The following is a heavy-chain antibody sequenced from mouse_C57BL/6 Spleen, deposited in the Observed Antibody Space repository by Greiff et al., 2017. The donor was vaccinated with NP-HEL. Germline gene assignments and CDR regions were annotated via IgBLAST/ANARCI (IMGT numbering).Heavy chain of an antibody. J-gene: IGHJ3*01. CDR3: ARMGNYNGWFAY. Sequence: QVQLQQPGAELVKPGASVKLSCKASGYTFTSYWMQWVKQRPGQGLEWIGEIDPSDSYTNYNQKFKGKATLTVDTSSSTAYMQLSSLTSEDSAVYYCARMGNYNGWFAYWGQGTLVTVSA. D-gene: IGHD2-1*01. V-gene: IGHV1-50*01. CDR2: IDPSDSYT. CDR1: GYTFTSYW.